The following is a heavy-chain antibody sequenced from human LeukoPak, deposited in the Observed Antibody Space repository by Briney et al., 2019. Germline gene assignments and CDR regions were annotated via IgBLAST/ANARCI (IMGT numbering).Heavy chain of an antibody. D-gene: IGHD2-2*01. CDR1: GYAFTSYD. CDR3: ARVPRRGDRFDP. J-gene: IGHJ5*02. Sequence: GASVTVSCKASGYAFTSYDINWVRQAPGQGLEWMGWMNPNSGDTGYAQNFQGRVTMTRDTSITTAYMELSNLRSEDTAVYYCARVPRRGDRFDPWGQGTLVTVSS. CDR2: MNPNSGDT. V-gene: IGHV1-8*01.